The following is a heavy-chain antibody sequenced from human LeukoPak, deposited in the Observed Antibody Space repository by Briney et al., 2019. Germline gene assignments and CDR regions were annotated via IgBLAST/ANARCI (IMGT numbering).Heavy chain of an antibody. CDR1: GASIKDFH. CDR3: AREGLVSWGFDP. D-gene: IGHD1-26*01. V-gene: IGHV4-59*01. CDR2: MYYSGSA. J-gene: IGHJ5*02. Sequence: PSETLSLTCTVSGASIKDFHWNWFRQPPGKGLEWIGYMYYSGSANYNPSLKSRVTISVDTSKNEFSLKLTSVTAADTAVYHCAREGLVSWGFDPWGQGALVTVSS.